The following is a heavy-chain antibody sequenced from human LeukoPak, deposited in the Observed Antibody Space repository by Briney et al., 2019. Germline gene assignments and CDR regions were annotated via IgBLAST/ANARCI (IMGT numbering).Heavy chain of an antibody. CDR2: IWYDGSNK. CDR3: ARESDYYGSGSPYLSYYYGMDV. Sequence: PGGSLRLSCAASGFTFSSYGMHWVRQAPGKGLEWVAVIWYDGSNKYYADSVKGRFTISRDNSKNTLYLQMNSLRAEDTAVYYCARESDYYGSGSPYLSYYYGMDVWGQGTTVTVSS. V-gene: IGHV3-33*01. J-gene: IGHJ6*02. CDR1: GFTFSSYG. D-gene: IGHD3-10*01.